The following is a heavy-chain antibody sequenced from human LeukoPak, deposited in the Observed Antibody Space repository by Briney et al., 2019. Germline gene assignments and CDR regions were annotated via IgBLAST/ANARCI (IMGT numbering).Heavy chain of an antibody. Sequence: ASVKVSCKASGGTFSSYAISWVRQAPGQGLEWMGIINPSGGSTSYAQKFQGRVTMTRDTSTSTVYMELCSLRSEDTAVYYCARAYDFPDYWGQGTLITVSP. J-gene: IGHJ4*02. V-gene: IGHV1-46*01. CDR3: ARAYDFPDY. CDR1: GGTFSSYA. D-gene: IGHD3-3*01. CDR2: INPSGGST.